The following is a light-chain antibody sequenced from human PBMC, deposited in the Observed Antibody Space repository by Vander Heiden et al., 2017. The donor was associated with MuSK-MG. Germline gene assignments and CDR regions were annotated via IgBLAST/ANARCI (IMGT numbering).Light chain of an antibody. CDR2: VNR. Sequence: QSVLTQPPPVSGAPGQKITISCTGSSSNIGAGYDVHWYQQLPGTAPKLLIYVNRNRPAGVPDRFSGSKSGTSASLAITGRQAEDEADYYCQSYDSSLYVFGTGTRVTVL. CDR1: SSNIGAGYD. V-gene: IGLV1-40*01. J-gene: IGLJ1*01. CDR3: QSYDSSLYV.